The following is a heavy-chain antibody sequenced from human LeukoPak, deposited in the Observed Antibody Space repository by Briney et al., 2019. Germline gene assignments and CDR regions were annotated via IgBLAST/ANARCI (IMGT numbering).Heavy chain of an antibody. J-gene: IGHJ4*02. CDR3: AKERLGGWLRLLDY. Sequence: GRSLRLSCAASGFTFDDYAMHWVRQAPGKGLEWVSGISWNSGSIGYADSVKGRFTISRDNAKNSLYLQMNSLRAEDTALYYCAKERLGGWLRLLDYWGQGTLVTVSS. D-gene: IGHD5-12*01. CDR1: GFTFDDYA. CDR2: ISWNSGSI. V-gene: IGHV3-9*01.